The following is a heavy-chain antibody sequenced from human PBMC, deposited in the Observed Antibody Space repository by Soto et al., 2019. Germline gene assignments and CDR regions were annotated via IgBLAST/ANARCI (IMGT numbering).Heavy chain of an antibody. CDR3: AKDRSRENGFDY. V-gene: IGHV3-23*01. D-gene: IGHD2-8*01. Sequence: EVQLLESGGGLVQPGGSLRLSCAASGFTFSSYAMSWVRQAPGKGLEWVSAISGSGGSTYYADSVKGRFTISRDNSKNTLYLQMNSRRAEDTAVYYCAKDRSRENGFDYWGQGTLVTVSS. CDR2: ISGSGGST. J-gene: IGHJ4*02. CDR1: GFTFSSYA.